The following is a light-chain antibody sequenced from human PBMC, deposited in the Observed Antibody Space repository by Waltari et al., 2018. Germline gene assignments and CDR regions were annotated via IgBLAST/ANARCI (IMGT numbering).Light chain of an antibody. J-gene: IGKJ1*01. Sequence: EVVLTQSPGTLSLSAGERATLSCRASQNIGRTLTWYQQKPGQSPRLLMYGSSIRAAGIPARFSGSGSGTDFILTIARLEPEDFAVYYCQNYERLPVTFGQGTKVEIK. V-gene: IGKV3-20*01. CDR3: QNYERLPVT. CDR2: GSS. CDR1: QNIGRT.